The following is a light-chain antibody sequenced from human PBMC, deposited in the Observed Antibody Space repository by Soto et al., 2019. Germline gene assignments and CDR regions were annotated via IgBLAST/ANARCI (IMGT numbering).Light chain of an antibody. CDR2: EGS. J-gene: IGLJ2*01. Sequence: QSALTQPASVSGSPGQSITISCTGTSSDVGSYSLVSWYQQHPGTAPKLMIFEGSKRPSGVSNRFSGSKSGNTASLTISGLQAEDEADYYCCSYSRSTVVFGGGTKLTV. CDR3: CSYSRSTVV. V-gene: IGLV2-23*01. CDR1: SSDVGSYSL.